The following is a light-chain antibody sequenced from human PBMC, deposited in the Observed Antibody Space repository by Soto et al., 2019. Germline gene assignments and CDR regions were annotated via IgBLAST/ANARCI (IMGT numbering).Light chain of an antibody. CDR2: DAS. J-gene: IGKJ5*01. CDR3: QQSYSSSPIT. V-gene: IGKV3D-20*02. Sequence: EFVLTQSPGTLSLSPGERATLSCRASQTVRNNYLAWYQQKPGQAPRLLIYDASSRATGIPDRFSGGGSGTEFTLTINSLRPEDFASYYCQQSYSSSPITFGPGTRLEIK. CDR1: QTVRNNY.